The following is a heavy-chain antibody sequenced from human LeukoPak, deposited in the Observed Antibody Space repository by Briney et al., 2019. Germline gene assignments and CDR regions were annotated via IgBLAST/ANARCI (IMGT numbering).Heavy chain of an antibody. Sequence: PSETLSLTCTVSGGSFSSYYWTWIRQPPGKGLEWIGYIYYSGGTNYNPSLKSRVTISVDTSKNQFSLKLSSVTAADTAVYYCARADCSGGSCYSGAYYYGMDVWGQGTTVTVSS. V-gene: IGHV4-59*01. CDR1: GGSFSSYY. CDR2: IYYSGGT. D-gene: IGHD2-15*01. CDR3: ARADCSGGSCYSGAYYYGMDV. J-gene: IGHJ6*02.